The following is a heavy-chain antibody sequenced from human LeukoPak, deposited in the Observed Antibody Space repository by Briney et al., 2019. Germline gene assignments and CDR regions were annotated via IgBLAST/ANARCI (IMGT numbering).Heavy chain of an antibody. CDR3: ARDGGPSDY. CDR1: GFTFSSYA. CDR2: ISGSGGST. Sequence: PGGSLRLSCAASGFTFSSYAMSWVRQAPGKGLEWVSAISGSGGSTYYADSVKGRFTISRDNAKNSLYLQMNSLRAEDTAVYYCARDGGPSDYWGQGTPVTVSS. V-gene: IGHV3-23*01. D-gene: IGHD2-15*01. J-gene: IGHJ4*02.